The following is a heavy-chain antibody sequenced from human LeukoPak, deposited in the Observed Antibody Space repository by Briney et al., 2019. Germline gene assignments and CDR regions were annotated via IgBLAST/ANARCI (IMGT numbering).Heavy chain of an antibody. V-gene: IGHV3-21*01. D-gene: IGHD1-26*01. Sequence: PGRSLRLSCAASGFTFSSYGMNWVRQAPGKGLEWVSSISSSSSYIYYADSVKGRFTISRDNAKNSLYLQMNSLRAEDTAVYYCAGCSGSYRDSDAFDIWGQGTMVTVSS. J-gene: IGHJ3*02. CDR2: ISSSSSYI. CDR3: AGCSGSYRDSDAFDI. CDR1: GFTFSSYG.